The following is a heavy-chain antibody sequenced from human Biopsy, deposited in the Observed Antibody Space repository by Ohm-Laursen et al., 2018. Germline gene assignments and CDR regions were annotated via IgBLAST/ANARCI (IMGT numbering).Heavy chain of an antibody. J-gene: IGHJ4*02. D-gene: IGHD3-16*01. CDR3: ARRRGADFDY. CDR2: IIPIFNTP. CDR1: GDRFSNYP. Sequence: ASVKVSCKVSGDRFSNYPISWVRQAPGQGLEWMGGIIPIFNTPKYAQRFQGRVTITADRSTTTAYMELRSLKSEDTAVYYCARRRGADFDYWGQGTLVTVSS. V-gene: IGHV1-69*06.